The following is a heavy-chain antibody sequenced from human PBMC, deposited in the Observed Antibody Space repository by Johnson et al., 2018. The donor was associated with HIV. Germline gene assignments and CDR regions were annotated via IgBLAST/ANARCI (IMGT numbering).Heavy chain of an antibody. CDR3: ARDGMAATKANI. J-gene: IGHJ3*02. D-gene: IGHD1-14*01. CDR1: GFTFDDYA. CDR2: IYSGGST. Sequence: VQLVESGGGLVQPGRSLRLSCAASGFTFDDYAMHWVRQAPGKGLEWVSGIYSGGSTYYADSVKGRFTISRDNSKNTLYLQMNSLRAEDTAVYYCARDGMAATKANIWGQGTMVTVSS. V-gene: IGHV3-66*01.